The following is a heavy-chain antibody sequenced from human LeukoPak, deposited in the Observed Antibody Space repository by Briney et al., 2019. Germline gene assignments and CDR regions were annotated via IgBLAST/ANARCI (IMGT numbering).Heavy chain of an antibody. CDR2: ISGSSSHT. CDR1: GFTFSIYA. J-gene: IGHJ4*02. CDR3: AKEHDYTNAAPEWGFDS. V-gene: IGHV3-23*01. Sequence: GGSLRLSCAASGFTFSIYAMSWVRQAPGKGLEWVSGISGSSSHTKDADFVRGRFTIYRDNSRITLYLQLNSLRAEDTAVYYCAKEHDYTNAAPEWGFDSWGQGTLVIVSS. D-gene: IGHD2-2*02.